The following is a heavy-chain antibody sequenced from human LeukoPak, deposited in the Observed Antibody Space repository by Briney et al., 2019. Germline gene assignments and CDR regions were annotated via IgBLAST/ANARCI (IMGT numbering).Heavy chain of an antibody. V-gene: IGHV3-74*01. Sequence: GGSLRLSCAASGFIFSSYWMHWVRQAPGKGLVWVSRINTDESSTSYADSVKGRFTISRDNAKNTLYLQMNSLRAEDTAVYYCTSLTSPWAAFDIWGQGTMVTVSS. CDR3: TSLTSPWAAFDI. CDR1: GFIFSSYW. J-gene: IGHJ3*02. D-gene: IGHD6-6*01. CDR2: INTDESST.